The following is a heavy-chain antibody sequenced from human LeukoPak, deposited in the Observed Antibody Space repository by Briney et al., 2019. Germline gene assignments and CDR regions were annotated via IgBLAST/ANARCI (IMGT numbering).Heavy chain of an antibody. CDR1: GFTSSAYG. CDR3: ARGVDYAMDV. V-gene: IGHV3-74*01. CDR2: LDTTGTTT. J-gene: IGHJ6*02. Sequence: PGQSLRLSCAVSGFTSSAYGMDWVRQAPGKGLVWVSFLDTTGTTTTYADSVKDRFTISRDIAKNTLHLEMNSLRAEDTGVYYCARGVDYAMDVWGQGTTVTVSS.